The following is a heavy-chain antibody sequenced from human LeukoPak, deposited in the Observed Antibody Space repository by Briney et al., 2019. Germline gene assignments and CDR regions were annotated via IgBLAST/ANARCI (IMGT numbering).Heavy chain of an antibody. CDR3: ARHGSDYYDSSGYYGV. CDR1: GGSISSYW. D-gene: IGHD3-22*01. CDR2: IHYSGST. Sequence: PSETLSLTCTVSGGSISSYWWSWIRQPPGKGLEWLGYIHYSGSTNYNPSLKSRVTISVDTSKNQLSLKLSSVTAADTAVYYCARHGSDYYDSSGYYGVWGQGTLVTVSS. V-gene: IGHV4-59*08. J-gene: IGHJ4*02.